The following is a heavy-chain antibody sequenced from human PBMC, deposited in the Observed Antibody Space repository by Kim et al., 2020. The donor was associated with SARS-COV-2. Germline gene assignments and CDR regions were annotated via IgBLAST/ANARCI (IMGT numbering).Heavy chain of an antibody. CDR2: IKQDGSEK. J-gene: IGHJ6*02. D-gene: IGHD1-7*01. Sequence: GGSLRLSCAASGFTFSSYWMSWVRQAPGKGLEWVANIKQDGSEKYYVDSVKGRFTISRDNAKNSLYLQMNSLRAEDTAVYYCAREVPYNWNYVLYYYYGMDVWGQGTTVTVSS. CDR3: AREVPYNWNYVLYYYYGMDV. CDR1: GFTFSSYW. V-gene: IGHV3-7*03.